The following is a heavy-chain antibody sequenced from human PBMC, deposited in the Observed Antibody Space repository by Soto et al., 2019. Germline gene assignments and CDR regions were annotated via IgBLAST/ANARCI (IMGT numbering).Heavy chain of an antibody. CDR3: ARRGEYCSSTSCSYFYYGMDV. CDR1: GGTFSSYA. D-gene: IGHD2-2*01. V-gene: IGHV1-69*13. Sequence: SVKVSCKASGGTFSSYAISWVRQAPGQGLEWMGGIIPIFGTANYAQKFQGRVTITADESTSTAYMELSSLRSEDTAVYYCARRGEYCSSTSCSYFYYGMDVWGQGTTVTVSS. J-gene: IGHJ6*02. CDR2: IIPIFGTA.